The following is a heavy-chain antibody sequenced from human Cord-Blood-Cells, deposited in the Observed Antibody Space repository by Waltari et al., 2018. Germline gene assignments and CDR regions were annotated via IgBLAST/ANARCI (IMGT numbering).Heavy chain of an antibody. Sequence: QVQLVQSGAEVKTPGASVKVSCKASGYTFTRYVIHWVRQATGQGLEWMGWMNPNSGNTGYAQKCQGRVTMTRNTSISTAYMELSSLRSEDTAVYYCARVGGYSSSSDYWGQGTLVTVSS. CDR1: GYTFTRYV. CDR3: ARVGGYSSSSDY. J-gene: IGHJ4*02. V-gene: IGHV1-8*02. CDR2: MNPNSGNT. D-gene: IGHD6-6*01.